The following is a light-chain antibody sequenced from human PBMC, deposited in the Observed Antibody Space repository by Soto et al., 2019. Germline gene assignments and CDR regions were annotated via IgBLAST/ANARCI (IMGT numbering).Light chain of an antibody. V-gene: IGKV1-33*01. CDR2: DAY. Sequence: IQRTQSPSSLSASVGERVTISCHATRDLPNYLNWDQQKPGKAPQLLIYDAYNLETGVPSRFSGSGSGTDFSFTSSSLQPEDIETYYCQQYDHLPPPFGPGTKVDIK. CDR1: RDLPNY. CDR3: QQYDHLPPP. J-gene: IGKJ3*01.